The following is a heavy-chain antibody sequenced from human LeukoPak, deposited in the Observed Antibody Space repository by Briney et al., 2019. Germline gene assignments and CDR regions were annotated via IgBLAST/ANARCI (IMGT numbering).Heavy chain of an antibody. D-gene: IGHD3-10*01. CDR1: GGSIISGGYY. J-gene: IGHJ4*02. CDR3: ARVPPTYYYGSGSYYKAGFIDY. CDR2: ICYSGST. Sequence: SQTLSLTCTVSGGSIISGGYYWSWIRQHPGKGLEWIRYICYSGSTYYNPSLKSRVTISVDTSKNQFSLKLSSVTAADTAVYYCARVPPTYYYGSGSYYKAGFIDYWGQGTLVTVSS. V-gene: IGHV4-31*03.